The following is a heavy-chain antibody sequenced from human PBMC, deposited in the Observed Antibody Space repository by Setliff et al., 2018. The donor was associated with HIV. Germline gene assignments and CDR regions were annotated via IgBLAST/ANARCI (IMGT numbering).Heavy chain of an antibody. V-gene: IGHV1-2*02. D-gene: IGHD6-19*01. Sequence: ASVKVSCKAYGYTFTAYYMHWVRQAPGQGLEWMGWISRNNGNTNYAQKFQESLRDTSISTAYLELRSLISEETAVYYCVRGPSSGWPAYYYYMDVWGKGTTVTVSS. J-gene: IGHJ6*03. CDR1: GYTFTAYY. CDR3: VRGPSSGWPAYYYYMDV. CDR2: ISRNNGNT.